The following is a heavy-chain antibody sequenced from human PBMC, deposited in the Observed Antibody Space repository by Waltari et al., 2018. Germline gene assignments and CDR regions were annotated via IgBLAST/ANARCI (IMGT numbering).Heavy chain of an antibody. CDR3: VAEDTTLGRIY. J-gene: IGHJ4*02. Sequence: QMQLVQSGPEVKKPLTSVRVSCTASGFNFGTSAIQWVRQARGQPLEWIGGIVVCNGYTNAARKVQERVTITRDMSTRTSYMEVSSLSVDDTADYYCVAEDTTLGRIYWGQGTLVVVSS. CDR2: IVVCNGYT. D-gene: IGHD2-15*01. CDR1: GFNFGTSA. V-gene: IGHV1-58*02.